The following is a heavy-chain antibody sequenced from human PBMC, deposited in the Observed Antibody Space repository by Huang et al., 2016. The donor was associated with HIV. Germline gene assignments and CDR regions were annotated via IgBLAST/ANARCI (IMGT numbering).Heavy chain of an antibody. CDR1: GFSLSTTGVS. CDR3: AHRLVDSWYKPPLDY. D-gene: IGHD6-13*01. CDR2: IYWDDDK. V-gene: IGHV2-5*02. Sequence: QITLKESGPSLVKPTQTLTLACTVSGFSLSTTGVSVAWIRQPPGKALEWLALIYWDDDKSYRPSLKSRLTITNDTSKNQVVLTMTNMDPADTGTYFCAHRLVDSWYKPPLDYWGQGALVTVSP. J-gene: IGHJ4*02.